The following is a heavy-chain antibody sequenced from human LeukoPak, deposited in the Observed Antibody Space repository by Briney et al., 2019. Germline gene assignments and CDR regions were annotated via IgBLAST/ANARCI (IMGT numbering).Heavy chain of an antibody. D-gene: IGHD3-22*01. V-gene: IGHV2-5*02. CDR3: AHRTVDSINSGWSY. J-gene: IGHJ4*02. Sequence: KMSGPTLVNPTQTLTLTSTFSGFSRSTSGVGVGWIRHTPGKAMDSLYLIYWDDEKRFRPSLSSRLSITKDTSKNQVVLTLTNMDPVDTATYYCAHRTVDSINSGWSYWGQGTLVTVSS. CDR1: GFSRSTSGVG. CDR2: IYWDDEK.